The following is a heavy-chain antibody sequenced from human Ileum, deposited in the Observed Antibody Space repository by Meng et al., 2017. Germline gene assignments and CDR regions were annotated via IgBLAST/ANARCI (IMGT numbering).Heavy chain of an antibody. J-gene: IGHJ4*02. Sequence: QVQLQESGPGLVRPSEAFSLICTVTGGSVSTSDYQWGWIRQPPGKGLEWIGYAGTNYNPSLKSRVTISVDTSKRQFSLKLTSVTAADTAVYYCARDHWGSLDYWGQGILVTV. CDR1: GGSVSTSDYQ. CDR2: AGT. D-gene: IGHD7-27*01. V-gene: IGHV4-61*08. CDR3: ARDHWGSLDY.